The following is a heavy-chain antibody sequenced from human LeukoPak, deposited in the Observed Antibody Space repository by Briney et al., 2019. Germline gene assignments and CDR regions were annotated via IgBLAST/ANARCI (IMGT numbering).Heavy chain of an antibody. J-gene: IGHJ4*02. V-gene: IGHV3-30-3*01. CDR2: ISYDGSNK. Sequence: GGSLRLSCAASGFTFSSYAMHWVRQAPGKGMEWVAVISYDGSNKYYADSVKGRFTISRDNSKNTLYLQMNSLRAEDTAVYYCARDMFRASGRVAYFYWGQGTLVTVSS. D-gene: IGHD2/OR15-2a*01. CDR3: ARDMFRASGRVAYFY. CDR1: GFTFSSYA.